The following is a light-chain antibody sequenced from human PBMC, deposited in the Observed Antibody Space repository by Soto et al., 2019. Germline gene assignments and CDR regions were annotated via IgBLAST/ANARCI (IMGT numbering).Light chain of an antibody. CDR1: QSVSSSF. CDR3: QHYGDSPPEYT. J-gene: IGKJ3*01. Sequence: EIVLTQSPGTLSLSPGERATLSCGASQSVSSSFLAWYQQRPGQAPRLLIFGASYRATGIPDRFSGSGSGTDFTLTISRLEPEDFAVYYCQHYGDSPPEYTFGPGTNVDSK. CDR2: GAS. V-gene: IGKV3-20*01.